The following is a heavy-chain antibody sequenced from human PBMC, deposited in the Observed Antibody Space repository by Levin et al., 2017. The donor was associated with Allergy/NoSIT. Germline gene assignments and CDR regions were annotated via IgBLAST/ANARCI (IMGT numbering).Heavy chain of an antibody. Sequence: GESLKISCAASGFTFSSYSMNWVRQAPGKGLEWVSYISSSSSTIYYADSVKGRFTISRDNAKNSLYLQMNSLRAEDTAVYYCARDSLRSWYYYGMDVWGQGTTVTVSS. CDR3: ARDSLRSWYYYGMDV. J-gene: IGHJ6*02. V-gene: IGHV3-48*01. CDR2: ISSSSSTI. CDR1: GFTFSSYS.